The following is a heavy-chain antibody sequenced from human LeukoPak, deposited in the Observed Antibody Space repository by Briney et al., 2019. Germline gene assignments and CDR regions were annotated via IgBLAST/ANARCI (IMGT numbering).Heavy chain of an antibody. Sequence: HPGGSLRLSCAASGFTFSSYGMHWVRQAPGKGLEWVAVISYDGSNKYYADSVKGRFTISRDNSKNTLYLQMNSLRAEDTAVYYCAREGSTMVRGPIPVYYFDYWGQGTLVTVSS. J-gene: IGHJ4*02. D-gene: IGHD3-10*01. CDR3: AREGSTMVRGPIPVYYFDY. V-gene: IGHV3-30*03. CDR2: ISYDGSNK. CDR1: GFTFSSYG.